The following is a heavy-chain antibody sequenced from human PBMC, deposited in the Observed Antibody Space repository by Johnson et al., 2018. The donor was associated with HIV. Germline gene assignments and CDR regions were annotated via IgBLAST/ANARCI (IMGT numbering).Heavy chain of an antibody. J-gene: IGHJ3*02. Sequence: VQLVESGGGVVQPGRSLRLSCAASGFTVSSNYMSWVRQAPGKGLEWVSVIYSGGSTYYADSVKGRFTISRDNAKNSLYLQMNSLRAEDTALYYCAKDNDAPLYDSSGDDAFDIWGQGTMVTVSS. CDR1: GFTVSSNY. CDR3: AKDNDAPLYDSSGDDAFDI. V-gene: IGHV3-53*04. D-gene: IGHD3-22*01. CDR2: IYSGGST.